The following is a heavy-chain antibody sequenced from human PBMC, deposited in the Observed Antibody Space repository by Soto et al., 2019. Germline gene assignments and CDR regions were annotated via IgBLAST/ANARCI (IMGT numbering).Heavy chain of an antibody. Sequence: EVPLAESGGGMVQPGGSLRLSCVASGFTFSSYDMHWVRQAPGKGLEYVSSISSNGGTTYYGNSVKGRFTISRDNSKNTLYLQMGRLRAEDMAVYYCVRRVSGNYDYWGQGTLVTVSS. D-gene: IGHD1-7*01. CDR1: GFTFSSYD. V-gene: IGHV3-64*01. J-gene: IGHJ4*02. CDR2: ISSNGGTT. CDR3: VRRVSGNYDY.